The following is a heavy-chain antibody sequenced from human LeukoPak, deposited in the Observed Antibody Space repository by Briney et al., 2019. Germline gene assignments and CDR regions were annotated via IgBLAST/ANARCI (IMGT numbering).Heavy chain of an antibody. D-gene: IGHD2-8*01. J-gene: IGHJ4*02. Sequence: GGSLRLSCAASGFTFSSYGMHWVRQAPGKGLERVAFIRYDGSNKYYADSVKGRFTISRDNSKNTLYLQMNSLRAEDTAVYYCAIDVSATFDYWGQGTLVTVSS. V-gene: IGHV3-30*02. CDR3: AIDVSATFDY. CDR1: GFTFSSYG. CDR2: IRYDGSNK.